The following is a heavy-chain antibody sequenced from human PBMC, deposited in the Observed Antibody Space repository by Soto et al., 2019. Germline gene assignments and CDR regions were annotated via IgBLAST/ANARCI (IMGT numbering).Heavy chain of an antibody. CDR1: GFNFPTFW. J-gene: IGHJ4*02. CDR2: IYPDDSDT. V-gene: IGHV5-51*01. Sequence: PGESLKISCKHSGFNFPTFWIAWVRQMPGKGLEWMGTIYPDDSDTRYSPSFQGRFTISRDNSKNTLYLQMNSLRAEDTAVYYCAREPPYPSYCSSTSCYGDYFDYWGQGTLVTVSS. CDR3: AREPPYPSYCSSTSCYGDYFDY. D-gene: IGHD2-2*01.